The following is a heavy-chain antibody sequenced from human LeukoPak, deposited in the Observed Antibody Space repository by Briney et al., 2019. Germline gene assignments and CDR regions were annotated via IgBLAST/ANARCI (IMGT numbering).Heavy chain of an antibody. J-gene: IGHJ6*02. CDR2: IKTDGTIT. V-gene: IGHV3-74*01. Sequence: PGGSLRLSCAASGFTLSNYWMHWVRQAPGEGLVWVSRIKTDGTITNYADSVKGRSTISRDNAKNTLYLQMNSLRVEDTAVYYCVRVEIGMYHGMDVWGQGTTVTVSS. CDR3: VRVEIGMYHGMDV. CDR1: GFTLSNYW. D-gene: IGHD2-2*01.